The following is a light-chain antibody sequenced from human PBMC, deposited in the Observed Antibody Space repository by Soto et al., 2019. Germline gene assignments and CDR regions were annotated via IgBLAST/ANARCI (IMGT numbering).Light chain of an antibody. Sequence: QSVLTQPASVSGSPGQSITISCTGASSDVGLYDFVSWYQQHPGKAPKLLIYEVTYRPSGVSSRFSGSKSGNTASLTISGLQAEDEADYYCQAYDYSLTAFVFGGGTKLTVL. CDR2: EVT. CDR1: SSDVGLYDF. CDR3: QAYDYSLTAFV. J-gene: IGLJ3*02. V-gene: IGLV2-14*01.